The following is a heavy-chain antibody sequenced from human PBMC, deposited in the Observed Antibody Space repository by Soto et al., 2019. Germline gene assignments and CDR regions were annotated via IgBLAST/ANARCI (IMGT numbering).Heavy chain of an antibody. CDR2: IAYDGRNK. Sequence: GSLRLSCAASGFTFSSYAMHWVRQAPGKGLEWVAVIAYDGRNKYYADSVKGRFTISRDNSKNTLYLQMNSLRIEDTAVYYCARELERVFDYWGQGTLVTVSS. J-gene: IGHJ4*02. D-gene: IGHD1-1*01. CDR1: GFTFSSYA. V-gene: IGHV3-30*04. CDR3: ARELERVFDY.